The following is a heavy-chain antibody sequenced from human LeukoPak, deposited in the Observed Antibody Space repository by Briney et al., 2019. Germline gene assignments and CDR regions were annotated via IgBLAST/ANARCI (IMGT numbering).Heavy chain of an antibody. J-gene: IGHJ3*02. V-gene: IGHV3-66*04. CDR2: IYSGGST. D-gene: IGHD5-12*01. CDR3: ARQGGYHFPNAFDI. CDR1: EFSVGSNY. Sequence: GGSLRLSCAASEFSVGSNYMTWVRQAPGKGLEWVSLIYSGGSTYYADSVKGRFTISRDNSKNTLYLQMNSLRAEDTAVYFCARQGGYHFPNAFDIWGQGTLVTVSS.